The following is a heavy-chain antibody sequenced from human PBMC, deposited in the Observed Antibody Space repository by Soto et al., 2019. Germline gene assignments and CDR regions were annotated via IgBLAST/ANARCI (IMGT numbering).Heavy chain of an antibody. V-gene: IGHV1-46*03. Sequence: QVQLVQSGAEVKKPGAPGKVSCKASGKPFPSYNMHWGRKAPGKGLGWRGKINPSGVSTSYAQKFQGRVTMTRDTSTSTVYMELSSLRSEDTAVYYCASAMKRDSSGVDYWGQGTLVTVSS. CDR3: ASAMKRDSSGVDY. CDR1: GKPFPSYN. J-gene: IGHJ4*02. D-gene: IGHD6-19*01. CDR2: INPSGVST.